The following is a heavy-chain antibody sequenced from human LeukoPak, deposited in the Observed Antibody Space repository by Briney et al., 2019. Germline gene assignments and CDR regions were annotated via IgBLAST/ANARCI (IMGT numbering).Heavy chain of an antibody. CDR2: VIPILGIA. CDR3: ARERVDATSNWFDP. J-gene: IGHJ5*02. D-gene: IGHD2-15*01. Sequence: ASVKVSCKASGGTFSSYAISWVRQAPGQGLEWMGRVIPILGIANYAQKFQGRVTITADKSTSTAYMELSSLRSEDTAVYYCARERVDATSNWFDPWGQGTLVTVSS. V-gene: IGHV1-69*04. CDR1: GGTFSSYA.